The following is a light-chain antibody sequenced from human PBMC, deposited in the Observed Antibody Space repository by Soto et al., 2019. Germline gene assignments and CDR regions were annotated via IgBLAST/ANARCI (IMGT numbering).Light chain of an antibody. J-gene: IGLJ1*01. CDR2: DVS. V-gene: IGLV2-14*01. CDR1: SSDVGGYNY. CDR3: SSYTSSSTILYV. Sequence: QSALTQHASVSGYPGQSITISCTGTSSDVGGYNYVSWYQQHPGKAPKLMIYDVSNRPSGVSNLFSGSKSGNTASLTISGLQAEDEADYYCSSYTSSSTILYVFGTGPKVTVL.